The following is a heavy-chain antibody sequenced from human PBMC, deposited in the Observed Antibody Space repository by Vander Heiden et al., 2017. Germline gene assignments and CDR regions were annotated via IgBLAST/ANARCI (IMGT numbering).Heavy chain of an antibody. V-gene: IGHV4-4*07. Sequence: QVQLQESGPGLEQPSETLSLTCTVSGGSISSDYWNWVRQPAGKGLEWIGRIHYSGITNYNPSRNSRVTMSVDTTNNQVSMKLTSVTAADTAVYYCARDRGSERGGIWFDPWGQGTLVTVSS. CDR2: IHYSGIT. CDR3: ARDRGSERGGIWFDP. D-gene: IGHD3-10*01. CDR1: GGSISSDY. J-gene: IGHJ5*02.